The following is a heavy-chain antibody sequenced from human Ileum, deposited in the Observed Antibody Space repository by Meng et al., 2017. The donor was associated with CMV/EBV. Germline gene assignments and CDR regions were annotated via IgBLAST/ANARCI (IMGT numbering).Heavy chain of an antibody. CDR3: AGGFCGSTTCYREFDN. CDR1: GSIFTNYN. Sequence: GESLKISCAASGSIFTNYNMHWVRQAPGKGLEWVSSISTRSSSIYYADSVKGRFTISRDNAKNSLYLQMDTLRAEDTAVYYCAGGFCGSTTCYREFDNWGPGMLVTVSS. CDR2: ISTRSSSI. J-gene: IGHJ4*02. V-gene: IGHV3-21*01. D-gene: IGHD2-2*01.